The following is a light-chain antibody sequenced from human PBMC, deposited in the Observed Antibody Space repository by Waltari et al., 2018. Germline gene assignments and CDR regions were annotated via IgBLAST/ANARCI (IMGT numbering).Light chain of an antibody. J-gene: IGKJ2*01. CDR2: WAS. Sequence: DIVMTQSPDSLAVSLGERATINCKSSQNILYYPNNKNSLAWYQQKAGQPPKLLIYWASTREFGVPDRFSGSGSGTHFTLTISSLQAEDVAVYYCQQYYATPPAFGQGTKLEIK. CDR1: QNILYYPNNKNS. V-gene: IGKV4-1*01. CDR3: QQYYATPPA.